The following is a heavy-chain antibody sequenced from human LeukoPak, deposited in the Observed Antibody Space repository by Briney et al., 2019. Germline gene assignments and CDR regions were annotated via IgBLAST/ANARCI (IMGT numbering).Heavy chain of an antibody. V-gene: IGHV4-31*03. J-gene: IGHJ4*02. Sequence: SETLSLTCTVSGGSISSGGYYWSWIRQHPGKGLEWIGYIYYSGSTYYNPSLKSRVTISVDTSKNQFSLKLSSVTAADTAVYYCARAPYSNRPIDYWGQGTLVTVSS. CDR2: IYYSGST. CDR1: GGSISSGGYY. D-gene: IGHD4-11*01. CDR3: ARAPYSNRPIDY.